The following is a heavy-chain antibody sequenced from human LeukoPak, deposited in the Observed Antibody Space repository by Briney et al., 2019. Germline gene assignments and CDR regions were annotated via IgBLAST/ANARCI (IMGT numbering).Heavy chain of an antibody. CDR2: IYYSGIT. V-gene: IGHV4-39*02. Sequence: SETLSLTCTVSGGSISSSSYYWGWIRQPPGKGLEWIGSIYYSGITYYNPSLKSRVTISVDTSRNQFSLKLSSGTAADTAVYYCAREYSSEGYYYGMVVWGQGTTVTVSS. J-gene: IGHJ6*02. D-gene: IGHD6-19*01. CDR1: GGSISSSSYY. CDR3: AREYSSEGYYYGMVV.